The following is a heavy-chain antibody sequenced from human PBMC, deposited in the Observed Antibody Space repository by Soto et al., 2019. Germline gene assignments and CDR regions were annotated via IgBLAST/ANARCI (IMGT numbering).Heavy chain of an antibody. D-gene: IGHD3-22*01. CDR3: AKIWGNNHYDSGAYNPPGY. CDR2: ISYDGSNR. Sequence: QLQLVESGGGVVQPGRSLRLSCAASGFTFSSFGMHWVRQAPGKGLEWVAVISYDGSNRNYAEFVKGRFTVSRDNSKNTLDLYMTSLRAEDTAVYYCAKIWGNNHYDSGAYNPPGYWGQGTLATVSS. J-gene: IGHJ4*02. V-gene: IGHV3-30*18. CDR1: GFTFSSFG.